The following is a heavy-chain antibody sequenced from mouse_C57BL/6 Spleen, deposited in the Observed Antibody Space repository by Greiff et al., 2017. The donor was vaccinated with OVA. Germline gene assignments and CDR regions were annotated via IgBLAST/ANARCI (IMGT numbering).Heavy chain of an antibody. V-gene: IGHV5-17*01. CDR3: ARRGYDYDGYWYFDV. CDR2: ISSGSSTI. J-gene: IGHJ1*03. D-gene: IGHD2-4*01. Sequence: EVQGVESGGGLVKPGGSLKLSCAASGFTFSDYGMHWVRQAPEQGLEWVAYISSGSSTIYYADTVQGRFTLPRDNAKNTLFLQKTSMRSEETAMYYCARRGYDYDGYWYFDVWGTGTTVTVSA. CDR1: GFTFSDYG.